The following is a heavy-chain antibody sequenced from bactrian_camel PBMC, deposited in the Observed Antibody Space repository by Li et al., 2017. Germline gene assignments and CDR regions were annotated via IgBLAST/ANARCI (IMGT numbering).Heavy chain of an antibody. J-gene: IGHJ4*01. CDR3: VRDSPPWILAGDAY. V-gene: IGHV3S25*01. CDR2: SSSGALSL. D-gene: IGHD1*01. CDR1: GFTFTNYW. Sequence: LRLSCAASGFTFTNYWVHWVRQGPGKGLEWVSSSSSGALSLVYADSVKGRFTISKDNAKNTVYLQMNSLKPEDTAVYFCVRDSPPWILAGDAYWGQGTQVTVS.